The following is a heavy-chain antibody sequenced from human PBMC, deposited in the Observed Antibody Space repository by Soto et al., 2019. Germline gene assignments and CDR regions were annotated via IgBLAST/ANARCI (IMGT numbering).Heavy chain of an antibody. J-gene: IGHJ4*02. CDR3: ASRLMNYDILTGYYPDY. CDR1: RGTMKIYV. CDR2: IYYSGST. D-gene: IGHD3-9*01. Sequence: PSDTLAITSTVSRGTMKIYVWGWIRKTPGKGLEWIGSIYYSGSTYYNPSLKSRVTISVDTSKNQFSLKLSSVTAADTAVYYCASRLMNYDILTGYYPDYRGQGTLVTVSS. V-gene: IGHV4-39*01.